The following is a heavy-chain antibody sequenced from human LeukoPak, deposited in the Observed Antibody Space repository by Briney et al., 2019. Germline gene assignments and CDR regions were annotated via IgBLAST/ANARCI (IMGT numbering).Heavy chain of an antibody. CDR1: GYTFTSYD. CDR2: INPSGGST. J-gene: IGHJ3*02. V-gene: IGHV1-46*01. Sequence: ASVKVSCKASGYTFTSYDINWVRQAPGQGLEWMGIINPSGGSTSYAQKFQGRVTMTRDTSTSTVYMELSSLRSEDTAVYYCARYSSSWYGDAFDIWGQGTMVTVSS. CDR3: ARYSSSWYGDAFDI. D-gene: IGHD6-13*01.